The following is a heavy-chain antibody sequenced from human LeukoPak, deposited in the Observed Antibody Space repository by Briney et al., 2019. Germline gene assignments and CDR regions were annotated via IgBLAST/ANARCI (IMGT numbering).Heavy chain of an antibody. CDR1: GFSVSDNS. CDR3: ARRAGAYSHPYDY. D-gene: IGHD4/OR15-4a*01. J-gene: IGHJ4*02. V-gene: IGHV3-53*01. CDR2: IYSGTT. Sequence: GGSLRLSCTVSGFSVSDNSMSWVRQASGKGLEWVSFIYSGTTHYSDSVKGRFTISRDNSKNTLYLQMNSLRAEDTAVYYCARRAGAYSHPYDYWGQGTLVTVSS.